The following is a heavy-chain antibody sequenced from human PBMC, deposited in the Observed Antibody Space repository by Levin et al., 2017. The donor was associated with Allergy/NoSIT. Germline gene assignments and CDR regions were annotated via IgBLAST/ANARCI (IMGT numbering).Heavy chain of an antibody. CDR2: IYSGGST. J-gene: IGHJ5*02. D-gene: IGHD3-10*01. Sequence: GESLKISCAASGFTVSSNYMSWVRQAPGKGLEWVSVIYSGGSTYYADSVKGRFTISRDNSKNTLYLQMNSLRAEDTAVYYCARVRGVSWTNWFDPWGQGTLVTVSS. CDR3: ARVRGVSWTNWFDP. V-gene: IGHV3-53*01. CDR1: GFTVSSNY.